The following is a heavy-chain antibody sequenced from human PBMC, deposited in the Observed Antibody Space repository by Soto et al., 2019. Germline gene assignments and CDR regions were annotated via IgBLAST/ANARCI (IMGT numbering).Heavy chain of an antibody. D-gene: IGHD3-10*01. CDR3: ARYPLRVVYGSGSYYSRGGTLRGFYFDY. CDR2: INHSGST. CDR1: GGSFSGYY. V-gene: IGHV4-34*01. J-gene: IGHJ4*02. Sequence: PSETLSLTCAVYGGSFSGYYWSWIRQPPGKGLEWIGEINHSGSTNYNPSLKSRVTISVDTSKNQFSLKLSSVTAADTAVYYCARYPLRVVYGSGSYYSRGGTLRGFYFDYWGQGTLVTVSS.